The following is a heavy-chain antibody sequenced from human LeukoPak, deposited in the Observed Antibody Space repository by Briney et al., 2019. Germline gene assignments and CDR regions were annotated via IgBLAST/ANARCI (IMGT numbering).Heavy chain of an antibody. V-gene: IGHV3-9*01. Sequence: PGRSLRLSCAASGFTFDDYALHWVRQAPGKGLEWVSGIGWNSGSIGYADSVKGRFTISRDNAKNSLYLQMNSLRAEDTALYYCAKDRGGYTVTTRPYYYYYGMDVWGQGTTVTVSS. CDR3: AKDRGGYTVTTRPYYYYYGMDV. CDR2: IGWNSGSI. D-gene: IGHD4-17*01. J-gene: IGHJ6*02. CDR1: GFTFDDYA.